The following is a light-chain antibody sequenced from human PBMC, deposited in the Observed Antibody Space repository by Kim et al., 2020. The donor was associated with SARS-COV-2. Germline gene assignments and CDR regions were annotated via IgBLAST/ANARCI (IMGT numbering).Light chain of an antibody. V-gene: IGKV1-5*03. Sequence: DIQMNQSPSTLSASVGDRVTITCRASQIVDTYLAWYQQKPGKAPNLLIYQASNLQIGVPSRFSGSGSGAEFTLTISSLQPDDFATYYCQHYIRFPYTFGQGTKLEI. CDR2: QAS. J-gene: IGKJ2*01. CDR1: QIVDTY. CDR3: QHYIRFPYT.